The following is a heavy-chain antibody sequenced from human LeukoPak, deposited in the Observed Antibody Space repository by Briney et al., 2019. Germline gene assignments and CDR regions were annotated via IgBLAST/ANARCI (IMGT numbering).Heavy chain of an antibody. CDR2: IKQDGSEK. V-gene: IGHV3-7*01. Sequence: GGSLRLSCAASGFTFSSYWMSWVRQAPGKGLEWVANIKQDGSEKYYVDSVKGRFTISRDNAKNSLYLQMNSLRTEDTAVYYCARDTLVYADSPDAFDIWGQGTMVTVSS. J-gene: IGHJ3*02. CDR3: ARDTLVYADSPDAFDI. CDR1: GFTFSSYW. D-gene: IGHD4-17*01.